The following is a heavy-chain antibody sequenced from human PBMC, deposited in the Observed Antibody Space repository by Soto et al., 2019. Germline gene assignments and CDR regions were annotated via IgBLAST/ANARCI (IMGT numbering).Heavy chain of an antibody. CDR2: IIPIFGTA. CDR1: GXTFSSYA. CDR3: ARDHYDSSGYYSFRGYYYGMDV. J-gene: IGHJ6*02. V-gene: IGHV1-69*13. D-gene: IGHD3-22*01. Sequence: ASVKVSCKASGXTFSSYAISWVRQAPGQGLEWMGGIIPIFGTANYAQKFQGRVTITADESTSTAYMELSSLRSEDTAVYYCARDHYDSSGYYSFRGYYYGMDVWGQGTTVTVSS.